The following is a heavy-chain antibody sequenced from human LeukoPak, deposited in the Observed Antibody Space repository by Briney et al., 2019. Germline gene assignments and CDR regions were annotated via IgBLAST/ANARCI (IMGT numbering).Heavy chain of an antibody. CDR3: ARVLFRVSRYSGLDV. D-gene: IGHD6-6*01. J-gene: IGHJ6*02. CDR1: GFNFGTYW. CDR2: INEFEGEK. Sequence: GGSLRLSCAVSGFNFGTYWMTWVRQAPGKGLEWVANINEFEGEKHYADAVNGRFSISRDNAKNSVYLQMDSLRDEDTGVYFCARVLFRVSRYSGLDVWGQGTTVTVSS. V-gene: IGHV3-7*01.